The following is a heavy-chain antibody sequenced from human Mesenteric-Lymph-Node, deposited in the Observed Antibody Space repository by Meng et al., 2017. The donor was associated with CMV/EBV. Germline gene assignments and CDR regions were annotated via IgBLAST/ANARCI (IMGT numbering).Heavy chain of an antibody. D-gene: IGHD3-22*01. CDR1: GGSISSSSYY. V-gene: IGHV4-39*07. J-gene: IGHJ4*02. Sequence: QLQRQESGPGLVKPSETMSPTGTGSGGSISSSSYYWGWIRQPPGKGLEWIGSIYYSGSTYYNPSLKSRVTISVDTSENQFSLKLSSVTAADTAVYYCARDGDYYDSSGYNPFDYWGQGTLVTVSS. CDR2: IYYSGST. CDR3: ARDGDYYDSSGYNPFDY.